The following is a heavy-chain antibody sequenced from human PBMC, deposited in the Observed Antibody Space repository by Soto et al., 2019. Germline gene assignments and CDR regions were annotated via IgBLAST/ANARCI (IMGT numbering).Heavy chain of an antibody. J-gene: IGHJ4*02. CDR2: IYYSGST. CDR3: ARSDGRY. Sequence: PSETLSLTCTVSGGSISSGDYYWSWIRQPPGKGLEWIGYIYYSGSTNYNPSLKSRVTISVDTSKNQFSLKLSSVTAPDTAVYYCARSDGRYWGQGTLVTVSS. CDR1: GGSISSGDYY. V-gene: IGHV4-61*08.